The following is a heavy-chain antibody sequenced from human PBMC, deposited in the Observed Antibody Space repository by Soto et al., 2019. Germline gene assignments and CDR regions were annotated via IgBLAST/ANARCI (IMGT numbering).Heavy chain of an antibody. Sequence: SETLSLTCTVSGGSIGSYHWSWIRQSPEKGLEWIGFIHYSESANYNPSLESRVTISVDTSKNQFSLKLSSVTSADTAVYYCARGTYDTYYYYYYMDVWGKGTTVTVSS. CDR1: GGSIGSYH. V-gene: IGHV4-59*01. D-gene: IGHD3-9*01. J-gene: IGHJ6*03. CDR2: IHYSESA. CDR3: ARGTYDTYYYYYYMDV.